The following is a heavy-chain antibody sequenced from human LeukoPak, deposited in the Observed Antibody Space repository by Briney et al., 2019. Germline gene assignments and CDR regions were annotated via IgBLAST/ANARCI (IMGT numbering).Heavy chain of an antibody. CDR3: ARVVYYDSSENAFDI. CDR2: INPSGGST. D-gene: IGHD3-22*01. CDR1: GYTFTSYY. Sequence: ASVKLSCKASGYTFTSYYMHWVRQAPGQGLEWMGIINPSGGSTSYAQKFQGRVTMTRDTSTSTVYMELSSLRSEDTAVYYCARVVYYDSSENAFDIWGQGTMVTVSS. J-gene: IGHJ3*02. V-gene: IGHV1-46*01.